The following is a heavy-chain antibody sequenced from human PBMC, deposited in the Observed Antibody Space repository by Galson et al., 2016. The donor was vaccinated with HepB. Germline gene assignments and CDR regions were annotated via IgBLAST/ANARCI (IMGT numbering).Heavy chain of an antibody. CDR3: ASGADVGTSYQHNNYYYGLDV. D-gene: IGHD1-26*01. CDR1: DGSFSSTAW. Sequence: SETLSLTCAVSDGSFSSTAWWSWVRQPPGKGLERIGKIWHSGTTSYNPSLGSRVTMSVDKSKNEYYLNLTSVTAADTAVYYCASGADVGTSYQHNNYYYGLDVWGQGTTVTVSS. J-gene: IGHJ6*02. CDR2: IWHSGTT. V-gene: IGHV4-4*02.